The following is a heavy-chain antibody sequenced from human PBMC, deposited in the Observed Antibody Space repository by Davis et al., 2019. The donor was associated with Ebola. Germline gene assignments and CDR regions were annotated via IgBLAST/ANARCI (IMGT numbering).Heavy chain of an antibody. CDR1: AGSFSNYI. Sequence: AASAKVFCKLSAGSFSNYIISWLRQVPGQGPEWMGRITPIVGTKNYARKFQGRLTIAADTSTTTVNMELHSLTSEDTAVYYCARDGPGFKFWGQGTLVTVSS. D-gene: IGHD3/OR15-3a*01. V-gene: IGHV1-69*08. J-gene: IGHJ4*02. CDR3: ARDGPGFKF. CDR2: ITPIVGTK.